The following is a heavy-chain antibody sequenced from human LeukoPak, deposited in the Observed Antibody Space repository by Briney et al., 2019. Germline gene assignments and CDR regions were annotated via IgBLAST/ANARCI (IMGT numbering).Heavy chain of an antibody. Sequence: PGGSLRLSCAASGFTFSSYDMHWVRQAPGKGLEWVAFIRYDGNNKYYADSVKGRFTISRDNSKNTLYLQMNSLRAEDTAVYYCAKDLLLINYNGPYYFDYWGQGTLVTVSS. CDR2: IRYDGNNK. J-gene: IGHJ4*02. V-gene: IGHV3-30*02. CDR1: GFTFSSYD. CDR3: AKDLLLINYNGPYYFDY. D-gene: IGHD4-11*01.